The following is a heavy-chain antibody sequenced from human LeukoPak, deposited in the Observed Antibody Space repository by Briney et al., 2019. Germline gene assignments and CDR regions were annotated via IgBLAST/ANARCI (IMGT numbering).Heavy chain of an antibody. Sequence: PGGSLRLSCAASGFTFSSYWMSWVRQAPGKGLEWVANIKQDGSEKYYVDPVKGRFTISRDNAKNSLYLQMNSLRAEDTAVYYCARVCIPFSHLDAFDIWGQGTMVTVSS. CDR2: IKQDGSEK. CDR1: GFTFSSYW. J-gene: IGHJ3*02. CDR3: ARVCIPFSHLDAFDI. V-gene: IGHV3-7*01. D-gene: IGHD3-16*01.